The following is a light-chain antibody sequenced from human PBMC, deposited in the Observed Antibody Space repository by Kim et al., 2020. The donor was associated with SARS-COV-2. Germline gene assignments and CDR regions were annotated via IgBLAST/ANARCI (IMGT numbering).Light chain of an antibody. CDR3: QQSHTTPLLT. CDR2: AAS. V-gene: IGKV1-39*01. J-gene: IGKJ4*01. Sequence: DIQMTQSPSSLAASVGDRVTIACRASQSISTYLNWYQQKPGKAPKLLIYAASTLQSGVPSRFSGSGPGTDFTLTISTLQPEDFATYYCQQSHTTPLLTFGGGTKVDIK. CDR1: QSISTY.